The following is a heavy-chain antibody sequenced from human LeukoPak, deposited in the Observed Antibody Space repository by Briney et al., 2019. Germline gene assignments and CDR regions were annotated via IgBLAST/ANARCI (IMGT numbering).Heavy chain of an antibody. V-gene: IGHV1-2*02. CDR3: ARSNIATRRGDNWLDP. D-gene: IGHD6-6*01. CDR1: GDTLTDYY. CDR2: ISPNSGGT. J-gene: IGHJ5*02. Sequence: GASVKVSCKASGDTLTDYYMGWVRQTPGQGLEWIGWISPNSGGTNYVQNFHGRATKTRDTSVSTAYMEQSSLRLDDTAVYYRARSNIATRRGDNWLDPWSQGTLITVSS.